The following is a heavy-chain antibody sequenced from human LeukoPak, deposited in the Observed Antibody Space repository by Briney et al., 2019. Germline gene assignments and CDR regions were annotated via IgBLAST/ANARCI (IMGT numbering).Heavy chain of an antibody. V-gene: IGHV3-23*01. CDR3: AGWAAAGYDY. D-gene: IGHD6-13*01. CDR1: GFTFSSYA. CDR2: ISGSGDYT. J-gene: IGHJ4*02. Sequence: PGGSLRLSCAASGFTFSSYAMSWVRQAPGKGLEWVSGISGSGDYTYYADSLKGRFTISRDNSKNTLYLQMNSLRAEDTAVYYCAGWAAAGYDYWGQGTLVTVSS.